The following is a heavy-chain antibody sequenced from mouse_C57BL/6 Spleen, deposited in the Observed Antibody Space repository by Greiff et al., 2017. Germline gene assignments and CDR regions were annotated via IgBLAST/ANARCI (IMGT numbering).Heavy chain of an antibody. D-gene: IGHD3-3*01. CDR3: ARIEDSV. J-gene: IGHJ2*01. V-gene: IGHV1-82*01. CDR2: IYPGDGDT. Sequence: VQLPQSGPELVKPGASVKISCKASGYAFSRSWMNWVKQRPGKGLEWIGRIYPGDGDTNYNGKFKGKATLTADKSSSTAYMQLSSLTSEDSAVYFCARIEDSVWGQGTTLTVSS. CDR1: GYAFSRSW.